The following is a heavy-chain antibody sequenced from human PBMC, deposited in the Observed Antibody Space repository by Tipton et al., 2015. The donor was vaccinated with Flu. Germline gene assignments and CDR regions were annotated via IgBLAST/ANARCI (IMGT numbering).Heavy chain of an antibody. Sequence: LRLSCNVSGGSISSSSDYWGWLRQPPGRGLEWIGTIYSSGSTYFNPSLRSRVTIAVDRSKNQFSLRLNSVTAADTAVYFCARRDYSNYVSVPKNWFDSWGQGTLVTVSS. J-gene: IGHJ5*01. D-gene: IGHD4-11*01. CDR1: GGSISSSSDY. V-gene: IGHV4-39*07. CDR3: ARRDYSNYVSVPKNWFDS. CDR2: IYSSGST.